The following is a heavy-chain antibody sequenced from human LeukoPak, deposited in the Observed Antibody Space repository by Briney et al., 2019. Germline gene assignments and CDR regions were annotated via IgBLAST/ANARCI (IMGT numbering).Heavy chain of an antibody. Sequence: PGGSLRLSCAASGFTFRSYSMNWVRQAPGKRLEWVSSISSSSRYIYHTDSVKGRFTISRDNAKNSLYLQMSSLSAEDTAVYYCAGHSRGSSIDDWGQGTLVTVSS. J-gene: IGHJ4*02. CDR3: AGHSRGSSIDD. V-gene: IGHV3-21*01. D-gene: IGHD2-15*01. CDR2: ISSSSRYI. CDR1: GFTFRSYS.